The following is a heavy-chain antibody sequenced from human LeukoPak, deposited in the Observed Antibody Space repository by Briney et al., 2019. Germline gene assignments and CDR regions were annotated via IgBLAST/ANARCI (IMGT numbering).Heavy chain of an antibody. D-gene: IGHD3-22*01. J-gene: IGHJ3*02. V-gene: IGHV1-8*01. CDR1: GYTFTSYD. Sequence: ASVKVSCKASGYTFTSYDINWVRQATGQGLEWMVWMNPNSGNTGYAQKFQGRVTMTRNTSIITAYMELSSLRSEDTAVYYCARGYYYDSRDAFDIWGQGTMVTVSS. CDR3: ARGYYYDSRDAFDI. CDR2: MNPNSGNT.